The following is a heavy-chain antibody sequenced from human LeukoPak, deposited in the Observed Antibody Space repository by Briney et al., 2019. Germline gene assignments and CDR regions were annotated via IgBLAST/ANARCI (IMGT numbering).Heavy chain of an antibody. V-gene: IGHV4-34*01. Sequence: SETLSLTCAVYGGSFSGYYWSWIRQPPGKGLEWNGEINHSGSTNYNPSLTSRVNISVDTSKNQFSLKLSSVTSADTAVYYCSRESAIRSYGLVRGLDFDYWGQGTLVTVSS. CDR2: INHSGST. CDR3: SRESAIRSYGLVRGLDFDY. J-gene: IGHJ4*02. D-gene: IGHD5-18*01. CDR1: GGSFSGYY.